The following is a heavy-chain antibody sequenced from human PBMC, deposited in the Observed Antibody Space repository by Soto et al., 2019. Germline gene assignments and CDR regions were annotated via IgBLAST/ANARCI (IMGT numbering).Heavy chain of an antibody. J-gene: IGHJ6*02. D-gene: IGHD1-20*01. CDR2: MNPNSGYT. CDR1: GYTFTSYD. V-gene: IGHV1-8*01. CDR3: VRYKEYYFGMDV. Sequence: GASVKVSCKASGYTFTSYDIHWVRQATGQGLEWVGWMNPNSGYTNYAQKLQGRVAMTRDNSKTTAYMELSSLRSEDTAVYYCVRYKEYYFGMDVWGQGTTVTVSS.